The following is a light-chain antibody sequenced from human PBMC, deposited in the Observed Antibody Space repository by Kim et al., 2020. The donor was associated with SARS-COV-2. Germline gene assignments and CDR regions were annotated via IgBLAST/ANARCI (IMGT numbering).Light chain of an antibody. J-gene: IGKJ4*01. CDR2: GAS. V-gene: IGKV3-20*01. CDR1: QSVTSSY. Sequence: EIVLTQSPGTLSLSPGERATLSCRASQSVTSSYLAWYQYTPGQAPRLLIDGASSRATGIADRFSGSGSGTDFTLTISRLEPEDYAVYYCQQYSSSRGTFGGGTKLEI. CDR3: QQYSSSRGT.